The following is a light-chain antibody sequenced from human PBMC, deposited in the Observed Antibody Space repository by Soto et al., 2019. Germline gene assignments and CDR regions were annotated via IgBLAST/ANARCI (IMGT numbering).Light chain of an antibody. Sequence: EIVLTHSPATLSLSPCEGAALSGRASQSVSSYLAWYQQKPGQAPRLLIYAASTRATGIPARFSGSGAGTDFTLTITSLQSEDFGVYFCQQYKDWPTAFGQGTKVDIK. CDR2: AAS. CDR1: QSVSSY. V-gene: IGKV3-15*01. CDR3: QQYKDWPTA. J-gene: IGKJ1*01.